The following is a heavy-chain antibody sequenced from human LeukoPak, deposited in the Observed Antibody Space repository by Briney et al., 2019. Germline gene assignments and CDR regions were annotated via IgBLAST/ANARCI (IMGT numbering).Heavy chain of an antibody. CDR3: ARDYCSGGSCYSANFDY. CDR2: ISAYNGNT. V-gene: IGHV1-18*01. Sequence: ASVKVSCKASGYTFTSYGISWVRQAPGQGLEWMGWISAYNGNTNYAQKLQGRVTMTTDTSTSTAYMELRSLRSDDTAVYSCARDYCSGGSCYSANFDYWGQGTLVTVSS. J-gene: IGHJ4*02. D-gene: IGHD2-15*01. CDR1: GYTFTSYG.